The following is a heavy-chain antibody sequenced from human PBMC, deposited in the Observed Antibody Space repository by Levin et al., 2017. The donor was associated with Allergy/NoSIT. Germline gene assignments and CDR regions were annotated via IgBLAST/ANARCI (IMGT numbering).Heavy chain of an antibody. CDR3: AKAYYDFWSGYYTEPGDGMDV. Sequence: GESLKISCAASGFTFSSYAMSWVRQAPGKGLEWVSAISGSGGSTYYADSVKGRFTISRDNSKNTLYLQMNSLRAEDTAVYYCAKAYYDFWSGYYTEPGDGMDVWGQGTTVTVSS. J-gene: IGHJ6*02. D-gene: IGHD3-3*01. CDR2: ISGSGGST. CDR1: GFTFSSYA. V-gene: IGHV3-23*01.